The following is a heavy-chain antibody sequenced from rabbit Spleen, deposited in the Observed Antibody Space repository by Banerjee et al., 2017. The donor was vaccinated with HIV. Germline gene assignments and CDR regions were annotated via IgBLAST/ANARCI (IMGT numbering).Heavy chain of an antibody. CDR1: GFSFSYSDY. D-gene: IGHD6-1*01. J-gene: IGHJ4*01. V-gene: IGHV1S40*01. CDR3: ARASNNYGEFDL. Sequence: QSLEESGGDLVKPGASLTLTCTASGFSFSYSDYMCWVRQAPGKGLEWIACISAGSSGSTYYASWAKGRFTISKTSSTTVTLQMTSLSAADSATYFCARASNNYGEFDLWGPGTLVTVS. CDR2: ISAGSSGST.